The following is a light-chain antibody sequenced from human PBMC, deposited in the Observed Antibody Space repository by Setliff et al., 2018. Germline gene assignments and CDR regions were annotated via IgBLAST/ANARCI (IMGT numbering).Light chain of an antibody. V-gene: IGLV2-23*02. CDR1: SSDVGSYNL. CDR2: EVS. CDR3: CSYTGTSTPYV. J-gene: IGLJ1*01. Sequence: QSALTQPASVSGSPGQSITISCIGTSSDVGSYNLVSWYQQHPGKAPKLIIYEVSKRPSGVSNRFSGSKSGNTASLTISGLQAEDETDYYCCSYTGTSTPYVFGTGTKVTVL.